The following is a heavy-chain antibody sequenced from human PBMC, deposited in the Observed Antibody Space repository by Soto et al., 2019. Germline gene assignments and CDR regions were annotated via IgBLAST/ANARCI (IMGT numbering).Heavy chain of an antibody. V-gene: IGHV4-59*01. Sequence: PSETLSLTCTVSGGSIGSDYSGWIRRPPGKGLEGIGYIYYSGSTNYPPSLKSRVTTSVDTSKTQFSLKLSSEAAAATAVYYCARGRPSASPRCFDPWGQGTLVTVSS. D-gene: IGHD1-26*01. CDR3: ARGRPSASPRCFDP. CDR1: GGSIGSDY. CDR2: IYYSGST. J-gene: IGHJ5*02.